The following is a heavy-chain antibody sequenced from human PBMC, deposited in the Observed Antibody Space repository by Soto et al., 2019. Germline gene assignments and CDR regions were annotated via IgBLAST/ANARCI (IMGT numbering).Heavy chain of an antibody. J-gene: IGHJ5*02. Sequence: ASETLSLTCTVSGGSISSYYWSWIRQPPGKGLEWIGYIYYSGSTNYNPSLKSRVTISVDTSKNQFSLKLSSVTAADTAVYYCARAELNWFDPWGQGTLVTVSS. CDR3: ARAELNWFDP. CDR1: GGSISSYY. CDR2: IYYSGST. V-gene: IGHV4-59*01. D-gene: IGHD1-26*01.